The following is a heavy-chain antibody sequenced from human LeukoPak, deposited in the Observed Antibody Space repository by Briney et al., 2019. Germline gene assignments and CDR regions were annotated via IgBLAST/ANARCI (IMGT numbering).Heavy chain of an antibody. Sequence: SVKVSCKASGGTFSSYAISWVRQAPGQGLEWMGGIIPIFGTANYAQKFQGRVTITADESTSTAYMELSSLRSEDTAVYYCARQVGVVPAAILQAPYYMDVWGKGTTVTVSS. J-gene: IGHJ6*03. CDR1: GGTFSSYA. CDR2: IIPIFGTA. D-gene: IGHD2-2*02. CDR3: ARQVGVVPAAILQAPYYMDV. V-gene: IGHV1-69*13.